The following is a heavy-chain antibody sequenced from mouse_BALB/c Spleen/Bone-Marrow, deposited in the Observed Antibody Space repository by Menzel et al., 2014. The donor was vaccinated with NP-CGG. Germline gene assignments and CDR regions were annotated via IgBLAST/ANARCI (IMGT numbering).Heavy chain of an antibody. CDR3: VRLEAY. CDR2: IRSKSNNYAT. Sequence: EVQLVESGGGLVQPKGSLKLSCAVSGFTLXTYAMNWVRQAPGKGLEWVARIRSKSNNYATYYADSVKDRFTISRDDSQSMLYLQMNNLKTEDTAMYYCVRLEAYWGQGTLVTVSA. CDR1: GFTLXTYA. V-gene: IGHV10-1*02. J-gene: IGHJ3*01.